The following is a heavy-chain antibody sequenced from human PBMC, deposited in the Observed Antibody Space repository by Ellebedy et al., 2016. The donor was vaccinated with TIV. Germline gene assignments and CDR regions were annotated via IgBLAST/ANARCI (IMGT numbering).Heavy chain of an antibody. CDR3: AKGTSSGFNYDRVGCEY. CDR2: ISGGGDST. V-gene: IGHV3-23*01. D-gene: IGHD3-22*01. Sequence: GGSLRLSCAASGFTFSSFAMHWVRQAPGKGLEWLSVISGGGDSTYHAESVKGRFTITRDNSKNTLYLQMDRLRAEDTAVYYCAKGTSSGFNYDRVGCEYWGQGALVTVSS. CDR1: GFTFSSFA. J-gene: IGHJ4*02.